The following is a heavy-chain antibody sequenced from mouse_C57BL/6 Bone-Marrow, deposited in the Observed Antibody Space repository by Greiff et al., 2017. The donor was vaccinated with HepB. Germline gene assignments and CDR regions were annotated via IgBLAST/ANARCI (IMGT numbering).Heavy chain of an antibody. J-gene: IGHJ2*01. V-gene: IGHV1-19*01. CDR2: INPYNGGT. CDR3: ARFVVTTRNYFDY. Sequence: VQLQQSGPVLVKPGASVKMSCKASGYTFTDYYMNWVKQSHGKSLEWIGVINPYNGGTSYNQKFKGKATLNVDKSSSTAYMELNSLTSEDSAVYYCARFVVTTRNYFDYWGQGTTLTVSS. CDR1: GYTFTDYY. D-gene: IGHD2-2*01.